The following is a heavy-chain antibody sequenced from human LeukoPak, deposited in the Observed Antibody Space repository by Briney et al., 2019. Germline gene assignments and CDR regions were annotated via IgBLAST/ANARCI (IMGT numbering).Heavy chain of an antibody. CDR3: ARGLSSSYAYYYYYYMDV. J-gene: IGHJ6*03. CDR2: INHSGST. Sequence: PSETLSLTCAVYGGPFSGYYWSWIRQPPGKGLEWIGEINHSGSTNYIPSLKSRVTISVDTSKNQFSLKLSSVTAADTAVYYCARGLSSSYAYYYYYYMDVWGKGTTVTVSS. V-gene: IGHV4-34*01. CDR1: GGPFSGYY. D-gene: IGHD6-13*01.